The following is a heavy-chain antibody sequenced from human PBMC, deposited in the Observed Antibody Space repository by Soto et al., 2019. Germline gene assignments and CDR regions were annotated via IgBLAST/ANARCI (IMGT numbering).Heavy chain of an antibody. CDR1: GFTFSSYA. D-gene: IGHD3-16*01. CDR2: ISGSGGST. CDR3: AKIVGSFGGYYYGMDV. Sequence: PGGSLRLSCAASGFTFSSYAMSWVRQAPGKGLEWVSAISGSGGSTYYADSVKGRFTISRDNSKNTLYLQMNSLRAEDTAVYYCAKIVGSFGGYYYGMDVWGQGTTVTVSS. J-gene: IGHJ6*02. V-gene: IGHV3-23*01.